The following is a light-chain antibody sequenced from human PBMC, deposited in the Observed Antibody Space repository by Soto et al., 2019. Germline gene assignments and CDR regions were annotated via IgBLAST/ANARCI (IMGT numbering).Light chain of an antibody. J-gene: IGLJ1*01. CDR1: SSDVGGYNY. CDR3: SSYTRSSTYV. Sequence: QSALTQPASVSGSPGQSITISCTGTSSDVGGYNYVSWYQQHPGKAPKLMIYEVSNRPSGVSNRFSGSKSGNTASLTISGLQAGDEADYYCSSYTRSSTYVFGTGTQLTVL. CDR2: EVS. V-gene: IGLV2-14*01.